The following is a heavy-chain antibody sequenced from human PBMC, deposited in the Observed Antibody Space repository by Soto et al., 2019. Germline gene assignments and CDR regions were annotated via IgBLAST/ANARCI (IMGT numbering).Heavy chain of an antibody. J-gene: IGHJ3*02. CDR1: GGSFSGYY. D-gene: IGHD3-16*02. CDR2: INHSGST. CDR3: ASKRKYYDYVWGSYREDVAFDI. Sequence: PSETLSLTCAVYGGSFSGYYWSWIRQPPGKGLEWIGEINHSGSTNYNPSLKSRVTISVDTSKNQFSLNLSSVTAADTAVYYCASKRKYYDYVWGSYREDVAFDIWGQGTMVTVSS. V-gene: IGHV4-34*01.